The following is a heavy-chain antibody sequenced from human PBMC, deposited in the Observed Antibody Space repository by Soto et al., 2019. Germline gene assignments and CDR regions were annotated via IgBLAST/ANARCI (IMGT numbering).Heavy chain of an antibody. D-gene: IGHD4-17*01. CDR2: IYYSGST. CDR3: ARRYGDWYFDL. V-gene: IGHV4-39*01. Sequence: AETLSLTCTVSGGSISSSSYYWGWIRQPPGKGREWIGSIYYSGSTYYNPSLKSRVTISVDTSKNQFSLKLSSVTAADTAVYYCARRYGDWYFDLWGRGTLVTVSS. J-gene: IGHJ2*01. CDR1: GGSISSSSYY.